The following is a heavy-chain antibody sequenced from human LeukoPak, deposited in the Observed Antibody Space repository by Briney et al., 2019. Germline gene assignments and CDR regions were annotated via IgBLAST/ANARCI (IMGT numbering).Heavy chain of an antibody. CDR2: INPNSGGT. CDR1: GYTFTGYY. V-gene: IGHV1-2*02. D-gene: IGHD5-24*01. J-gene: IGHJ4*02. CDR3: ARDGYIWRWGFDY. Sequence: GASVKVSCKASGYTFTGYYMHWVRQAPGQGLEWMGWINPNSGGTNYAQKFQGRVTMTRDTSISTAYMELSRLRSDDTAVYYCARDGYIWRWGFDYWGQGTLVTVSS.